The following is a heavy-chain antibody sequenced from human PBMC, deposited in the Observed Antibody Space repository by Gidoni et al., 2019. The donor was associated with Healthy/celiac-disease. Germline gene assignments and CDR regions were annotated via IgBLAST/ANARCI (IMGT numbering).Heavy chain of an antibody. J-gene: IGHJ5*02. D-gene: IGHD3-3*01. CDR3: AKVYYDFWSGYNRGNWFDP. Sequence: GYADSVKGRFTISRDNAKNSLYLQMNSLRAEDTALYYCAKVYYDFWSGYNRGNWFDPWGQGTLVTVSS. V-gene: IGHV3-9*01.